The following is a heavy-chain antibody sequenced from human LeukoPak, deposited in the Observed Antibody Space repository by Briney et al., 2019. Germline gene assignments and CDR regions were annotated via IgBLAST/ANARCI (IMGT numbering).Heavy chain of an antibody. D-gene: IGHD3-16*01. Sequence: PGGSLRLSCAASGFTFDDYAMHWVRQAPGKGLEWVSGISWNSGSIGYADSVKGRFTISRDNAKNSLCLQMNSLRAEDTALYYCAKDRGEGYYFDYWGQGTLVTVSS. CDR2: ISWNSGSI. V-gene: IGHV3-9*01. J-gene: IGHJ4*02. CDR1: GFTFDDYA. CDR3: AKDRGEGYYFDY.